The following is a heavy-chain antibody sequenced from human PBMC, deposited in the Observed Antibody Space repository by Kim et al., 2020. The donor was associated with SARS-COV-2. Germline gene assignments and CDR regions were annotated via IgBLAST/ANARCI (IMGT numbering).Heavy chain of an antibody. CDR3: ARDPREGDHGDY. D-gene: IGHD2-21*02. CDR2: IIPIFGTA. CDR1: GGTFSSYA. J-gene: IGHJ4*02. V-gene: IGHV1-69*13. Sequence: SVKVSCKASGGTFSSYAISWVRQAPGQGLEWMGGIIPIFGTANYAQKFQGRVTITADESTSTAYMELSSLRSEDTAVYYCARDPREGDHGDYWGQGTLVTVSS.